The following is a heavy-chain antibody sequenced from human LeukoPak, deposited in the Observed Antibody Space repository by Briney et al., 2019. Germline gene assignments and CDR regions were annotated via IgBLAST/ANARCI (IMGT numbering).Heavy chain of an antibody. CDR2: IYYSGRT. J-gene: IGHJ3*02. CDR3: ARGRWLPNAFDI. V-gene: IGHV4-59*01. D-gene: IGHD5-24*01. CDR1: GDSINSYY. Sequence: SETLSLTCTVSGDSINSYYWNWIRQPPGKGLEWIGYIYYSGRTDYNPPLKSRVTISVDTSKHQFSMKLKSVTAADTAVYFCARGRWLPNAFDIWGQGTMVTVFS.